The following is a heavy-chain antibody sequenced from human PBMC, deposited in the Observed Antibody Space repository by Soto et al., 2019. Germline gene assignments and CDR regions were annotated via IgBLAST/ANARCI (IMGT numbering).Heavy chain of an antibody. D-gene: IGHD3-22*01. CDR2: ISAYNGNT. V-gene: IGHV1-18*04. Sequence: ASVKVSCKXSGYTFTSYGISWVRQAPGQGLEWMGWISAYNGNTNYAQKLQGRVTMTTDTSTSTAYMELRSLRSDDTAVYYCASLTYYYDSSGYYWFDPWGQGTLVTVSS. J-gene: IGHJ5*02. CDR1: GYTFTSYG. CDR3: ASLTYYYDSSGYYWFDP.